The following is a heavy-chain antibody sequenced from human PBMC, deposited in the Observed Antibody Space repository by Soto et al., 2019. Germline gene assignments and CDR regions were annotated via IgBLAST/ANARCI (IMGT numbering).Heavy chain of an antibody. V-gene: IGHV3-30-3*01. Sequence: QVQMVESGGGVVQPGRSLRLSCAASGFTFSSYAMHWVRQAPGKGLEWVAVISYDGSNKYYADSVKGRFTISRDNSKNTLYLQMNSLRAEDTAVYYCARDLVVTAIYWYFDLWGRGTLVTVSS. CDR3: ARDLVVTAIYWYFDL. CDR2: ISYDGSNK. CDR1: GFTFSSYA. J-gene: IGHJ2*01. D-gene: IGHD2-21*02.